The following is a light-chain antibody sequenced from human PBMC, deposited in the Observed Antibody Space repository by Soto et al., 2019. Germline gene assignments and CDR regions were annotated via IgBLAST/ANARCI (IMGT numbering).Light chain of an antibody. CDR3: CSLTTSHTYV. CDR2: RTD. V-gene: IGLV1-44*01. CDR1: GSNIGTNT. Sequence: QPVLTQPPSASGTPGQRVTISCSGSGSNIGTNTVNWYQQLPGTAPKLLIYRTDQRPAGIPDRFSGSKSGTSASLDISGLQSDDEADYYCCSLTTSHTYVFGSGTKLTVL. J-gene: IGLJ1*01.